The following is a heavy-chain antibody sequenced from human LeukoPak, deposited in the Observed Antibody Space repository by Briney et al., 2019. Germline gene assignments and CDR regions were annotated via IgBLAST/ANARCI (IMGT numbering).Heavy chain of an antibody. D-gene: IGHD1-1*01. V-gene: IGHV1-2*02. Sequence: ASVKVSCKASGYTFTGHHMHWVRQAPGQGLEWMGWINPNSGGTNYAQKFQGRVTMTRDTSISTAYMELSRLRSDDTAVYYCARAETWKRVQLFYWGQGTLVTVSS. CDR2: INPNSGGT. CDR1: GYTFTGHH. J-gene: IGHJ4*02. CDR3: ARAETWKRVQLFY.